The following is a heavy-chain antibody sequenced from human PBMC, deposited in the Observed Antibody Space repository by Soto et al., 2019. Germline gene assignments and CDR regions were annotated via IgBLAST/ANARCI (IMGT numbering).Heavy chain of an antibody. D-gene: IGHD2-21*01. J-gene: IGHJ4*02. V-gene: IGHV1-2*04. Sequence: GASVKVSCKASGYTFTGYYMHWVRQAPGQGLEWMGWINPNSGGTNYAQKFQGWVTTTRDTSISTAYMELSRLRSDDTAVYYCARDLLLAYTFDYWGQGTLVTVSS. CDR3: ARDLLLAYTFDY. CDR2: INPNSGGT. CDR1: GYTFTGYY.